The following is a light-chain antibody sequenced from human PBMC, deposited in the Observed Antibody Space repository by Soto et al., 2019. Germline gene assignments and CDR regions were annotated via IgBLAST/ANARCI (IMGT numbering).Light chain of an antibody. V-gene: IGKV3-20*01. CDR2: AGS. J-gene: IGKJ1*01. CDR1: QSVSSY. Sequence: EIVLTQSPATLSLSPGERATLSCRASQSVSSYLAWYQQKPGQAPSLLIYAGSRRATGIPDRFSGSGSGTDFTLTISRLEPEDFAVYYCQQYGATPRTFGQGTKVDIK. CDR3: QQYGATPRT.